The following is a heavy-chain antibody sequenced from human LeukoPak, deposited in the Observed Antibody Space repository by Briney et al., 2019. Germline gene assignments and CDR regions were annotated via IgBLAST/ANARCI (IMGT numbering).Heavy chain of an antibody. V-gene: IGHV3-23*01. D-gene: IGHD6-13*01. CDR3: AEAAAGTAGFDY. CDR2: ISGSGTST. CDR1: GFIFSSYA. Sequence: LAGGSLRLSCAASGFIFSSYAMSWVRQAPGKGLEWVSAISGSGTSTYYADSVKGRFTISRDNPKNTLYLQMNSLRAEDTAVYYCAEAAAGTAGFDYWGQGTLVTVSS. J-gene: IGHJ4*02.